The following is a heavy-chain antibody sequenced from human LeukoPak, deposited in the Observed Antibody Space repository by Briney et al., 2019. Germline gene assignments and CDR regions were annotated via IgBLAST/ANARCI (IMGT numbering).Heavy chain of an antibody. CDR1: GGTFSSYA. J-gene: IGHJ6*03. Sequence: ASVKVSCNASGGTFSSYAISWVRQAPGQGLEWMGGIIPIFGTANYAQKFQGRVTITTDESTSTAYMELSSLRSEDTAVYYCARGRLGYSSSFNSYYYYMDVWGKGTTVTVSS. V-gene: IGHV1-69*05. CDR2: IIPIFGTA. D-gene: IGHD6-13*01. CDR3: ARGRLGYSSSFNSYYYYMDV.